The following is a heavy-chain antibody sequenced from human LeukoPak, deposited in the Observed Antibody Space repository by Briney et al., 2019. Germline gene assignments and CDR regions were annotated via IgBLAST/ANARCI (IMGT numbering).Heavy chain of an antibody. D-gene: IGHD4-23*01. J-gene: IGHJ4*02. CDR3: ARDVYPAVVTYFDF. Sequence: SVKVSCKASGGTFSSYAISWVRQAPGQGLEWMGGIIPIFGTANYAQKFQGRVTITADESTSTAYMELSSLRSEDTAVYYCARDVYPAVVTYFDFWGQGTLVTVSS. CDR2: IIPIFGTA. V-gene: IGHV1-69*13. CDR1: GGTFSSYA.